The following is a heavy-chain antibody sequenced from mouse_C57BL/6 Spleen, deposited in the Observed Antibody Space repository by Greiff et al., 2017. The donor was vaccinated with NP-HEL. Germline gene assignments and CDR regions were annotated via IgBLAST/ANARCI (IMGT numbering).Heavy chain of an antibody. CDR2: INPNNGGT. V-gene: IGHV1-26*01. CDR3: ARSEIYGNYGYFDY. D-gene: IGHD2-1*01. CDR1: GYTFTDYY. Sequence: VQLQQSGPELVKPGASVKISCKASGYTFTDYYMNWVKQSHGKSLEWIGDINPNNGGTSYNQKFKGKATLTVDKSSSTAYMELRSLTSEDSAVYYCARSEIYGNYGYFDYWGQGTTLTVSS. J-gene: IGHJ2*01.